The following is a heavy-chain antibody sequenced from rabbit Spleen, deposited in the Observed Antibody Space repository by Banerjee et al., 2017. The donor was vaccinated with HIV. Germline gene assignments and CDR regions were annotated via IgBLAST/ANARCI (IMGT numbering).Heavy chain of an antibody. D-gene: IGHD1-1*01. V-gene: IGHV1S40*01. CDR1: EFSFSRSYW. J-gene: IGHJ4*01. CDR2: INTATGKD. Sequence: QSLEESGGDLVKPGASLTLTCTASEFSFSRSYWICWVRQAPGKGLEWIACINTATGKDVYASWAKGRFTISKTSSTTVTLQMTSLTAADTATYFCARDLTDVIGWNFKLWGPGTLVTVS. CDR3: ARDLTDVIGWNFKL.